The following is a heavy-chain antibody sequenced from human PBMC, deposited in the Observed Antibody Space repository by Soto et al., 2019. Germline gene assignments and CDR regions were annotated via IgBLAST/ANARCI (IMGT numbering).Heavy chain of an antibody. CDR3: ARGGAPINS. CDR1: GYTFTNFG. J-gene: IGHJ4*02. D-gene: IGHD5-12*01. V-gene: IGHV1-18*01. Sequence: QVQLVQSGAEVKKPGASVKVSCKASGYTFTNFGISWVRQAPGQGLEWMGWVSAYNGNPNYAQNFQGRVTMTPDTPRSTGYTELRSVRSDDTAVYYCARGGAPINSWGQGTLVTVSS. CDR2: VSAYNGNP.